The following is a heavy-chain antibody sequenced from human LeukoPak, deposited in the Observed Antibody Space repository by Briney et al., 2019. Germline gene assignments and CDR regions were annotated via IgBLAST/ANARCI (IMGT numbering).Heavy chain of an antibody. J-gene: IGHJ5*02. CDR3: ARDAPYYYDSSGYYYWFDP. CDR2: ISAYNGNT. V-gene: IGHV1-18*01. Sequence: GASVKVSCKASGYTFTSYGISWVRQAPGQGLEWMGWISAYNGNTNYAQKLQGRVTMTTDTSTSTAYMELRSLRSDDTAVYYCARDAPYYYDSSGYYYWFDPWGQGTLVTVSS. CDR1: GYTFTSYG. D-gene: IGHD3-22*01.